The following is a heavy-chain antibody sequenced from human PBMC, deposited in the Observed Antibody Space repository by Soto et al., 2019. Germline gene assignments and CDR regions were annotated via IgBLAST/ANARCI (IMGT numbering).Heavy chain of an antibody. CDR2: IIPILGIA. CDR3: AREVGYDYYCGMDV. J-gene: IGHJ6*02. D-gene: IGHD1-26*01. Sequence: QVQLVQSGAEVKKPGSSVKVSCKASGGTFSSYTISWVRQAPGQGLEWMGRIIPILGIANYAQKFQGRVTITADKSTSTADMELSSLRSEDTAVYYCAREVGYDYYCGMDVWGQGTTVTVSS. V-gene: IGHV1-69*08. CDR1: GGTFSSYT.